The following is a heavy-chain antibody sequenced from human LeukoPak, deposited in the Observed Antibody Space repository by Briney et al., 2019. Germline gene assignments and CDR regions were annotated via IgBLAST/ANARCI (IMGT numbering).Heavy chain of an antibody. CDR2: IKEDGSEK. D-gene: IGHD5-18*01. CDR1: GNTFSRYW. CDR3: ARAPANGYGGAY. J-gene: IGHJ4*02. V-gene: IGHV3-7*01. Sequence: GGSLRLSCVASGNTFSRYWMSWVRQAPGKGLEWVANIKEDGSEKYYVDTVKGRFTIARDNAQNSLYLQMNSLRPEDTAVYYCARAPANGYGGAYWGQGTLVTVSS.